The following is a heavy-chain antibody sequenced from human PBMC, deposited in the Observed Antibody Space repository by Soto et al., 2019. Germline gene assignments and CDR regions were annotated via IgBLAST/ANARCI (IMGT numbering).Heavy chain of an antibody. D-gene: IGHD3-10*01. CDR2: IIPIFGTA. J-gene: IGHJ4*02. CDR3: ARNPYYYGSGSYSPGEDY. V-gene: IGHV1-69*01. Sequence: QVQLVQSGAEVKKPGSSVEVSCKASGGTFSSYAISWVRQAPGQGLEWMGGIIPIFGTANYAQKFQGRVTITADESTSTAYMELSSLRSEDTAVYYCARNPYYYGSGSYSPGEDYWGQGTLVTVSS. CDR1: GGTFSSYA.